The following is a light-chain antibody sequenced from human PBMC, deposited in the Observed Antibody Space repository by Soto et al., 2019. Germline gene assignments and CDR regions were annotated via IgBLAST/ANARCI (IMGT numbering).Light chain of an antibody. J-gene: IGKJ4*01. CDR1: QTLSSGS. CDR3: HQYGSSPLT. V-gene: IGKV3-20*01. Sequence: EIVLTQSPGTLSLSPGESGTLSCRAGQTLSSGSLAWYQQKPGQAPRLLIYGASNRASGIPDRFSGGGSGTDFTLTISRLEPEDFAVYYCHQYGSSPLTFGGGTKVEI. CDR2: GAS.